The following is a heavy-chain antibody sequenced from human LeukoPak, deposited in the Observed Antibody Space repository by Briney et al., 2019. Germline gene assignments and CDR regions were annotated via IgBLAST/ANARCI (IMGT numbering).Heavy chain of an antibody. D-gene: IGHD1-7*01. J-gene: IGHJ5*02. V-gene: IGHV1-69*05. CDR1: GGTFSSYA. CDR2: IIPIFGTA. Sequence: SVKVSCKASGGTFSSYAISWVRQAPGQGLEWMGGIIPIFGTANYAQKFQGRVTITTDESTSTAYMELSSLRSEDTAVYYCARDGWNSGGTNWFDPWGQGNLVTVSS. CDR3: ARDGWNSGGTNWFDP.